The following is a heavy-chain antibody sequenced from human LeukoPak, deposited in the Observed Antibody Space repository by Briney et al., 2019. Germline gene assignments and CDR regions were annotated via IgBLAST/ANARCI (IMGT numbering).Heavy chain of an antibody. Sequence: GGSLRLSCVASEFTFSSYWMTWVRQAPGKGLEWVANIKPDGSDEYYVDSVKGRFATSRDNAKNSLYLQMNSLRAEDTAVYYCARDPYSNFFGAFDIWGQGTMATVSS. CDR3: ARDPYSNFFGAFDI. J-gene: IGHJ3*02. CDR1: EFTFSSYW. CDR2: IKPDGSDE. D-gene: IGHD6-13*01. V-gene: IGHV3-7*04.